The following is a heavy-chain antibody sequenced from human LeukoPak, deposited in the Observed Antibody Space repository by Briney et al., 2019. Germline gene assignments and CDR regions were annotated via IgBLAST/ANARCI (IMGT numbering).Heavy chain of an antibody. CDR2: IGAGSSRT. CDR1: GFTFSNYA. V-gene: IGHV3-23*01. CDR3: AKRTYCGSDCYFDF. Sequence: GGSLRLSCAASGFTFSNYAMSWVRQAPGKGLEWVSAIGAGSSRTYYADSVEGRSTISRDNSKNTVYLQMTNLRAEDTALYYCAKRTYCGSDCYFDFWGQGTLVTVSS. D-gene: IGHD2-21*02. J-gene: IGHJ4*02.